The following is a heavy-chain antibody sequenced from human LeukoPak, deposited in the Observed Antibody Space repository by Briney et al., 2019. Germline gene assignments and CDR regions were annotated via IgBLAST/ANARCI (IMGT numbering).Heavy chain of an antibody. CDR3: ARALSGTYGLFQH. CDR1: GGSISNYY. D-gene: IGHD1-26*01. Sequence: SETLSLTCTVSGGSISNYYWSWIRQPPGKGLEWIGYIYYSGSTYYNPSLRSRVTISVDTSKNQFFLNLNSVTAADTAVYYCARALSGTYGLFQHWGQGTLVTVSS. CDR2: IYYSGST. J-gene: IGHJ1*01. V-gene: IGHV4-59*01.